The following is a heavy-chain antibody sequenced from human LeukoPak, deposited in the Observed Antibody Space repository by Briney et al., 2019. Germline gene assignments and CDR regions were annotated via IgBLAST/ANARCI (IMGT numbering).Heavy chain of an antibody. CDR2: FDPEDGET. CDR1: GYTITELS. V-gene: IGHV1-24*01. Sequence: ASVKVSCKVSGYTITELSMHWVRQAPGKGLEWMGGFDPEDGETIYARKFQGRATMTEDTSTDTAYMELSSLRSEDTAVYYCATAYGDEGGGFDYWGQGTLVTVSS. J-gene: IGHJ4*02. CDR3: ATAYGDEGGGFDY. D-gene: IGHD4-17*01.